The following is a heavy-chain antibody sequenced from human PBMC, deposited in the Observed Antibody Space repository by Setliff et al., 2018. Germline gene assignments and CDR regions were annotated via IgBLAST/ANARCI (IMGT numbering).Heavy chain of an antibody. CDR1: GGSVNSGYDN. V-gene: IGHV4-61*09. Sequence: SETLSLTCTVSGGSVNSGYDNWNWLRQPAGKGLEWIGHINRRGTTYYNPSLKSPVTISIDTSKNQFSLKLTSVTAEDTAVYYCARMSGFQYIDVWDKGTTVTVSS. CDR2: INRRGTT. D-gene: IGHD3-3*01. CDR3: ARMSGFQYIDV. J-gene: IGHJ6*03.